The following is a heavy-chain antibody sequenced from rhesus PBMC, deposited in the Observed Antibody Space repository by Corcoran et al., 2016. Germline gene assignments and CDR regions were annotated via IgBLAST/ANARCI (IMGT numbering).Heavy chain of an antibody. CDR3: ATEYCTGSGCYVGY. D-gene: IGHD2-21*01. CDR2: GDPEDGEA. V-gene: IGHV1-111*02. CDR1: GYTFTDYN. Sequence: EVKLVQSGAEVKKTGAYEKISCKASGYTFTDYNLHWVRTAPGKGIDWMGRGDPEDGEAIHAQNCHDRVTSTADTSTDTAYSELSSLRSEDTAVYYCATEYCTGSGCYVGYWGQGVLFTVSS. J-gene: IGHJ4*01.